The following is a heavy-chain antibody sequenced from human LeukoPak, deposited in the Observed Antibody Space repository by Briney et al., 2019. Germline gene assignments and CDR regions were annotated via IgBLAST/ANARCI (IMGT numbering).Heavy chain of an antibody. CDR2: INPNSGGT. V-gene: IGHV1-2*02. J-gene: IGHJ5*02. CDR1: GYTFTGYY. Sequence: ASVKVSCKASGYTFTGYYMHWVRQAPGQGLEWMGWINPNSGGTNYAQKFQGRVTMTRDTSISTAYMELSRLRSDDTAVYYCAREGGIAVAGSSVDWFDPWGQGTLVTVSS. D-gene: IGHD6-19*01. CDR3: AREGGIAVAGSSVDWFDP.